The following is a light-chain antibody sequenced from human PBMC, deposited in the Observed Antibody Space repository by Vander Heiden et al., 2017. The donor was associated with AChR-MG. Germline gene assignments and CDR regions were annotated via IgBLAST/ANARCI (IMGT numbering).Light chain of an antibody. V-gene: IGLV3-19*01. CDR2: GKN. Sequence: SSELSQDHAVSVALGQTVRITCQGDSLRSYYASWYEQKPGQAPVLVIYGKNNRPSGIPDRFSGSSSGNTASLTITGAQAEDEADYYCNSRDSSGNNLVVFGGGTKLTVL. J-gene: IGLJ2*01. CDR3: NSRDSSGNNLVV. CDR1: SLRSYY.